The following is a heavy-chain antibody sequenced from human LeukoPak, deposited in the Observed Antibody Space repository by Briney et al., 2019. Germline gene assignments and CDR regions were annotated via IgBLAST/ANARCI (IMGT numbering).Heavy chain of an antibody. J-gene: IGHJ4*02. CDR1: GFSVSNNY. Sequence: GGSLRLSCVVSGFSVSNNYIIWVRQAPGNGLERVSVIYGDGRTSHSASVRGRFTISRDNSKNIVSLQMNNLRAEDTAVYYCAKSRMIVVVLHDYWGQGTLVTVSS. CDR3: AKSRMIVVVLHDY. D-gene: IGHD3-22*01. CDR2: IYGDGRT. V-gene: IGHV3-53*01.